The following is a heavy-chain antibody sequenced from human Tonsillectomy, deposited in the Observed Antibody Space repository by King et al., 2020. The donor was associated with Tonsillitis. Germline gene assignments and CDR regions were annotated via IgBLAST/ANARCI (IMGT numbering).Heavy chain of an antibody. J-gene: IGHJ4*02. Sequence: VQLVESGGGLVQPGGSLRLSCAASGFTFSRYWMHWVRHAPGKGLVWVSHINGDGSTTNYADSVKGRFTIYRDNAKNTQLLQMNSLRAEDTAVYYCARSYCSTTACYDIWGQGTLVTVSS. CDR3: ARSYCSTTACYDI. CDR1: GFTFSRYW. V-gene: IGHV3-74*02. D-gene: IGHD2-2*01. CDR2: INGDGSTT.